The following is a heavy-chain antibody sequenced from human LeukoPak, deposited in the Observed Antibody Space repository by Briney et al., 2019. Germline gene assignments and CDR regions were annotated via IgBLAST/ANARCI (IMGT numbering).Heavy chain of an antibody. CDR2: IKQDGNEK. Sequence: GGSLRLSCAASGFTFSSYWMSWVRQAPGKGLEWVANIKQDGNEKYYVDSVKGRFTISRDNAKNSLYLQMNSLRAEDTAVYYCATLSPRGGNPGYFDLWGRGTLVTVSS. CDR3: ATLSPRGGNPGYFDL. CDR1: GFTFSSYW. J-gene: IGHJ2*01. D-gene: IGHD4-23*01. V-gene: IGHV3-7*01.